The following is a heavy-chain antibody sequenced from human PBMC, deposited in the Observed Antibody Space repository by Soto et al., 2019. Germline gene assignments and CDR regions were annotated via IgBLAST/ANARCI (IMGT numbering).Heavy chain of an antibody. V-gene: IGHV1-18*01. CDR1: GYTFTNYG. J-gene: IGHJ5*02. Sequence: QVQLVQSGGEVKKPGASVKVSCKASGYTFTNYGISWVRQAPGQGLEWMGWINVYNGNTKYAQKVQGRVTMTTDTXTXPXXMELRSMRSDDTAVYYGARGVGSGSYYNQYNWFDPWGQGTMVTVSS. CDR3: ARGVGSGSYYNQYNWFDP. CDR2: INVYNGNT. D-gene: IGHD3-10*01.